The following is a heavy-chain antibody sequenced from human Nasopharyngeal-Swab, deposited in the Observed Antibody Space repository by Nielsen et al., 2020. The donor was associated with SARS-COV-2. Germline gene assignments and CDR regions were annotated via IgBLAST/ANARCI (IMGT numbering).Heavy chain of an antibody. J-gene: IGHJ4*02. D-gene: IGHD1-26*01. CDR2: INPNSGGT. Sequence: ASVKVSCKASGYTFTGYYMHWVRQAPGQGLEWMGWINPNSGGTNYAQKFQGRVTMTRDTSISTVYMELSSLRSEDTAVYYCARLNSGSYFLDYWGQGTLVTVSS. CDR1: GYTFTGYY. CDR3: ARLNSGSYFLDY. V-gene: IGHV1-2*02.